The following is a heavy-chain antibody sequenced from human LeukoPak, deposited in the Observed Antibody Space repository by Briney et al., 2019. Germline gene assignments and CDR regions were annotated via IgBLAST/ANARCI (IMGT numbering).Heavy chain of an antibody. J-gene: IGHJ5*02. V-gene: IGHV4-39*01. Sequence: SETLSLTCTVSGGSISSSSYYWGWIRQPPGKGLEWIGSIYYSGSTYYNPSLKSRVTISVDTSKNQFSLKLSSVTAADTAVYYCARSNIVLPHAWFDPWGQGTLVTVSS. CDR2: IYYSGST. D-gene: IGHD2-8*01. CDR1: GGSISSSSYY. CDR3: ARSNIVLPHAWFDP.